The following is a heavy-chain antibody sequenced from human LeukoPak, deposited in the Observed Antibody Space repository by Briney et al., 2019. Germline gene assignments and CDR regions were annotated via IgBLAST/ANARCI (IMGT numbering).Heavy chain of an antibody. CDR3: ARHGMATITGYFDY. CDR1: GGSFSEYS. V-gene: IGHV4-34*01. CDR2: INHSGGT. Sequence: SETLSLTCAVYGGSFSEYSWSWIRQPPGKGLEWIGEINHSGGTNHNPSLLSRVTISVDTSKNQFSLKLSSVTAADTAVYYCARHGMATITGYFDYWGQGTLVTVSS. D-gene: IGHD5-24*01. J-gene: IGHJ4*02.